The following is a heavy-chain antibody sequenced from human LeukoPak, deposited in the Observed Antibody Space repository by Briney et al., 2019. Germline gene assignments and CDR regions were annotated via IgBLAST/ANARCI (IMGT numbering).Heavy chain of an antibody. CDR3: ARRPAYYDILTGYNPPDY. CDR1: GGSFSGYY. V-gene: IGHV4-34*01. D-gene: IGHD3-9*01. Sequence: PSETLSLTCAVYGGSFSGYYWSWIRQPPGKGLEWIGEINHSGSTNYNPSLKSRVTISVDTSKNQFSLKLSSVTAADTAVYYCARRPAYYDILTGYNPPDYWGQGTLVTVSS. J-gene: IGHJ4*02. CDR2: INHSGST.